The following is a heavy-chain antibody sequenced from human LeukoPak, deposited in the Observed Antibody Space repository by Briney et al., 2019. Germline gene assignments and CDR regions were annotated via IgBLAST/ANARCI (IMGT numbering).Heavy chain of an antibody. Sequence: SQTLSLTCTVSGGSISSVDYYWRWIRQPPGRGLEWIGYIYYSGSTYYNPSLKSRVTISVDTSKNQFSLKLSSVAAADTAVYDCARERYFCSSTSCNNWFDPWGQGTLVTVSS. D-gene: IGHD2-2*01. J-gene: IGHJ5*02. CDR2: IYYSGST. CDR3: ARERYFCSSTSCNNWFDP. V-gene: IGHV4-30-4*01. CDR1: GGSISSVDYY.